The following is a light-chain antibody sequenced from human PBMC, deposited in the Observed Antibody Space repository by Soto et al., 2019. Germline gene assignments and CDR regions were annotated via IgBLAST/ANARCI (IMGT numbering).Light chain of an antibody. Sequence: DIQMTQSPSSLSASVGDRVTITCRASQSISNYLNWYQQKPGKAPKLLIYAASSLQSGVPSRFSGSGSGTDFTLTIGSLQPEDFATYYCQQSYTTPRTFGQGTKVDIK. J-gene: IGKJ1*01. V-gene: IGKV1-39*01. CDR2: AAS. CDR3: QQSYTTPRT. CDR1: QSISNY.